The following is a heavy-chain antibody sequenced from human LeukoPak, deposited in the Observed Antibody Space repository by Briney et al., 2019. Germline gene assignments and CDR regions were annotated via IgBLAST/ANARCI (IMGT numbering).Heavy chain of an antibody. CDR2: ISDNGGST. Sequence: GGSLRLSCSTSGFTFNTYAMHWVRQAPGKGLEYVSSISDNGGSTNYADSVKGRFIISRDNSKSTVYLQMSSLRPEDTAVYHCVSQAEGYYSGPFGYWGQGTLVTASS. CDR1: GFTFNTYA. V-gene: IGHV3-64D*06. J-gene: IGHJ4*02. CDR3: VSQAEGYYSGPFGY. D-gene: IGHD3-22*01.